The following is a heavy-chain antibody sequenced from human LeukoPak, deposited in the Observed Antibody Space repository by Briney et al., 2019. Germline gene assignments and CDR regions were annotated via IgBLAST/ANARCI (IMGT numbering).Heavy chain of an antibody. CDR2: IIPILGIA. J-gene: IGHJ4*02. Sequence: GASVKVSCKASGGTFSSYAISWARQAPGQGLEWMGRIIPILGIANYAQKFQGRVTITADKSTSTAYMELSSLRSEDTAVYYCARASQAYYYGSGSLDYWGQGTLVTVSS. CDR1: GGTFSSYA. D-gene: IGHD3-10*01. CDR3: ARASQAYYYGSGSLDY. V-gene: IGHV1-69*04.